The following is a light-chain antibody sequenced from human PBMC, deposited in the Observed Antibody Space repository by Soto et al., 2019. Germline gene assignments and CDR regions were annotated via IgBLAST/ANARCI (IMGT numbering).Light chain of an antibody. CDR2: GSF. CDR3: QQYRGSPAFT. J-gene: IGKJ3*01. V-gene: IGKV3-20*01. Sequence: EIVLTQSPGTLSLSPGETATLSCRASQSVSSSYLAWYQQKPGQPPRLLIYGSFSRATGIPDRFSASGSGTDFTLTISRLEPEDFAVYYCQQYRGSPAFTFGPGTKV. CDR1: QSVSSSY.